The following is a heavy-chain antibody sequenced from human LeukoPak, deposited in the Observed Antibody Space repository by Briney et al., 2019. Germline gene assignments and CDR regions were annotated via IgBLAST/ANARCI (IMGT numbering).Heavy chain of an antibody. CDR3: ARERIAVAGDYYFDY. D-gene: IGHD6-19*01. V-gene: IGHV3-33*01. Sequence: GGSLRLSCAASGFTFSSYGMHWVRQAQGKGLEWVAVIWYDGSNKYYADSVKGRFTISRDDSKNTLYLQMNSLRAEDTAVYYCARERIAVAGDYYFDYWGQGTLVTVSS. J-gene: IGHJ4*02. CDR1: GFTFSSYG. CDR2: IWYDGSNK.